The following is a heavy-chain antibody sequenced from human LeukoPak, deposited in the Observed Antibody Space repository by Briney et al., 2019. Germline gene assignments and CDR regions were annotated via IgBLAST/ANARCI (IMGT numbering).Heavy chain of an antibody. CDR2: IYSGGST. D-gene: IGHD3-9*01. Sequence: PGGSLRLSCAASGFTVSSNYMSWVRQAPGKGLEWVSVIYSGGSTYYADSVKGRFTISRDNSKNTLYLQMNSLRAEDTAVYYCARGATGYSYYFDYWGQGTLVTVSS. J-gene: IGHJ4*02. CDR1: GFTVSSNY. CDR3: ARGATGYSYYFDY. V-gene: IGHV3-53*01.